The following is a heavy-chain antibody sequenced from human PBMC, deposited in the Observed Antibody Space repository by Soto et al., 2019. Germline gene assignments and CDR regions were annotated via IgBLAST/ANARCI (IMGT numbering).Heavy chain of an antibody. CDR2: ISSSSSYI. V-gene: IGHV3-21*01. CDR1: GFTFSSYS. J-gene: IGHJ6*03. D-gene: IGHD6-13*01. Sequence: EVQLVESGGGLVKPGGSLRLSCAASGFTFSSYSMNWVRQAPGKGLEWVSSISSSSSYIYYEDSVKGRFTISTDNAKNSLYLQMNSLRAEDTAVYYCAKLGGDNYYYYMDVWGKGTTVTVSS. CDR3: AKLGGDNYYYYMDV.